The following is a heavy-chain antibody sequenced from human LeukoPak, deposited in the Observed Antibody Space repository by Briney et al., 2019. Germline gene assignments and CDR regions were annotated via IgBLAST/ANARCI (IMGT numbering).Heavy chain of an antibody. CDR3: ARSLRRDGYNYDGMDV. CDR1: GFTFSDYY. CDR2: ISSSGSTI. J-gene: IGHJ6*04. Sequence: GGSLRLSCAASGFTFSDYYMSWIRQAPGKGLEWVSYISSSGSTIYYADSVKGRFTISRDNAKNSLYLQMNSLRAEDTAVYYCARSLRRDGYNYDGMDVWGKGTTVTVSS. D-gene: IGHD5-24*01. V-gene: IGHV3-11*01.